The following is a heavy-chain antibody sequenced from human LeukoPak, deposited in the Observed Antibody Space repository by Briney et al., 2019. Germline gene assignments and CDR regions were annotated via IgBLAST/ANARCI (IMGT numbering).Heavy chain of an antibody. D-gene: IGHD3-10*01. CDR2: ISYDGSNK. V-gene: IGHV3-30*04. CDR3: AREKDAPNYYYGSGSYYNPPNYFDY. J-gene: IGHJ4*02. CDR1: GFTFSSYA. Sequence: GGSLRLSCAASGFTFSSYAMHWVRQAPDKGLEWVAVISYDGSNKYYADSVKGRFTISRDNSKNTLYLQMNSLRAEDTAVYYCAREKDAPNYYYGSGSYYNPPNYFDYWGQGTLVTVSS.